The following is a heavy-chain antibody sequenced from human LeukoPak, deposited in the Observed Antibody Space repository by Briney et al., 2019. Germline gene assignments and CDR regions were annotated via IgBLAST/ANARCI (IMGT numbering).Heavy chain of an antibody. Sequence: SETLSLTCTVSGGSIGSYYWSWIRQPPGKGLEWIGYIFYSGTTSYNPSLKSRVTMSVDTSKNQVSLKLSSVTAADTAGYYCARGARVFPYYYYYMDVWGKGTTVTVSS. CDR3: ARGARVFPYYYYYMDV. CDR1: GGSIGSYY. J-gene: IGHJ6*03. D-gene: IGHD6-13*01. CDR2: IFYSGTT. V-gene: IGHV4-59*01.